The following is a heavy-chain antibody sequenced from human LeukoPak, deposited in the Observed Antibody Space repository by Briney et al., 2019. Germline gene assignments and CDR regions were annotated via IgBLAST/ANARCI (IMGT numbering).Heavy chain of an antibody. Sequence: GGSLRLSCAASGFTFSTYWMHWVRQAPGKGLVWVSRINTDGNNTNYADSVKGRFTISRDNAKNTLYLQMNSLRAEDTAVYYCARDSNRGTANKDAFGYWGQGTLVTVSS. D-gene: IGHD5-18*01. J-gene: IGHJ4*02. V-gene: IGHV3-74*01. CDR1: GFTFSTYW. CDR2: INTDGNNT. CDR3: ARDSNRGTANKDAFGY.